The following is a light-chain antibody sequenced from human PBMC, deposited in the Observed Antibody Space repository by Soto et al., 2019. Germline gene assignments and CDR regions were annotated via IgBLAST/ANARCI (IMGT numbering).Light chain of an antibody. CDR1: QSIGNA. Sequence: DIQMTQSPSTLSASVGDRVTITCRAGQSIGNALNWYQQKPGRAPKLLVYAASSLQSGVPSRFSGSGSGTEFTLTISSLQPDDLATYYCQHSFTTVRTFGQGTKLDIK. J-gene: IGKJ2*01. CDR3: QHSFTTVRT. CDR2: AAS. V-gene: IGKV1-39*01.